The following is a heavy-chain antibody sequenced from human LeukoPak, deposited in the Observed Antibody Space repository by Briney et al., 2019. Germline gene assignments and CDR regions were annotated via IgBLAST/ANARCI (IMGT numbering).Heavy chain of an antibody. D-gene: IGHD3-16*01. CDR3: AKRLGGVTSYYMDA. J-gene: IGHJ6*03. CDR2: IRYDGSNK. CDR1: GFTFSTYD. V-gene: IGHV3-30*02. Sequence: GGSLRLSCAASGFTFSTYDMHWVRQAPGKGLEWVAFIRYDGSNKYYVDSVKGRFTISRDNSKNTLYLQMNSLRAEDTAVYYCAKRLGGVTSYYMDAWGKGTTVTVSS.